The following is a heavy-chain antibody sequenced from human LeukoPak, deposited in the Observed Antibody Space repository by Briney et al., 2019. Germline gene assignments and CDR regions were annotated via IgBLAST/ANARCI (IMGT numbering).Heavy chain of an antibody. J-gene: IGHJ4*02. CDR3: AKSQRNDQQVVQRIDY. Sequence: GGSLRLSCTASRFTFSTYAMSWVRQAPGKGLEWVSSISGSGDTTYYTGSVKGRFTISRDNSKNALYLQMSSLRAEDTAVYYCAKSQRNDQQVVQRIDYWGQGTLVTVSS. CDR1: RFTFSTYA. CDR2: ISGSGDTT. V-gene: IGHV3-23*01. D-gene: IGHD2-2*01.